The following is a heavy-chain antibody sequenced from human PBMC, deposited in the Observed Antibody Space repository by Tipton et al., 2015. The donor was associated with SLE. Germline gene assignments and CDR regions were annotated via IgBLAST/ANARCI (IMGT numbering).Heavy chain of an antibody. CDR1: GGSIRSSSYY. Sequence: TLSLTCTVSGGSIRSSSYYWGWIRQPPGKGLEWIGSIYYSGSTYYNPSLKSRVTISVDTSKNQFSLKPSSVTAADTAVYYCASSSGDRIYYFDYWGQGTLVTVSS. CDR2: IYYSGST. D-gene: IGHD1-26*01. V-gene: IGHV4-39*07. J-gene: IGHJ4*02. CDR3: ASSSGDRIYYFDY.